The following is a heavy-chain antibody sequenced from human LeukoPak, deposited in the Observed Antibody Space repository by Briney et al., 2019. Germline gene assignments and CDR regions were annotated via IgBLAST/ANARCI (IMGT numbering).Heavy chain of an antibody. CDR2: FYTSGST. V-gene: IGHV4-61*02. Sequence: SETLSLTCTVSGGSISSGTYYWSWIRQPAGKGLEWIGRFYTSGSTNYNPSLKSRVTMSVDTSKNQFSLNLSSVTAADTAVYYCARVFYRRYGQRGRGDFDYWGQGTLVTVSS. J-gene: IGHJ4*02. CDR3: ARVFYRRYGQRGRGDFDY. CDR1: GGSISSGTYY. D-gene: IGHD3-10*01.